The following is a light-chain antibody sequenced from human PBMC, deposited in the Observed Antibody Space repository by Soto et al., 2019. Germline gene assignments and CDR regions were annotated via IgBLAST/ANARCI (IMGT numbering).Light chain of an antibody. CDR2: GAS. V-gene: IGKV3-15*01. J-gene: IGKJ1*01. CDR1: QSVSSSY. Sequence: EIVLTQSPGTLSLSPGERATLSCRASQSVSSSYLAWYQQKPGQAPRLLIYGASTRATGIPARFSGSGSGTEFTLTISSLQSEDFAEYHCQQYNNWPQTFGRGTRWIS. CDR3: QQYNNWPQT.